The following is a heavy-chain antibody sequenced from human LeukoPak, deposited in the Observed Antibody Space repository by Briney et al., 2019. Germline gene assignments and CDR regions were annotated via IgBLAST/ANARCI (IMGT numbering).Heavy chain of an antibody. J-gene: IGHJ4*02. CDR2: ISWSGDRM. CDR1: GFTFEVHV. D-gene: IGHD2-2*01. CDR3: AKDLEGSATTV. Sequence: PGRSLRLSCAASGFTFEVHVMHWVRQAPGKGLEWVSSISWSGDRMGYADAVKGRFTISRDNAKNSLFLQMNSLRVEDTALYYCAKDLEGSATTVWGQGTLVTVSS. V-gene: IGHV3-9*01.